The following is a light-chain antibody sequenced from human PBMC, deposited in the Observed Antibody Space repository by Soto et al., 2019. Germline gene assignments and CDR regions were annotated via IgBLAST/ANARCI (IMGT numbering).Light chain of an antibody. V-gene: IGKV3-11*01. J-gene: IGKJ1*01. CDR2: DAS. Sequence: EIVLTQSPATLSLSPGERCTLSCRASQSVSSYLAWYQQKPVQSPSLLIYDASNRATGIPARFSGSGSGTDFTLTISSLEPEDFAVYYCQQRSNWWTFGQGTKVEIK. CDR3: QQRSNWWT. CDR1: QSVSSY.